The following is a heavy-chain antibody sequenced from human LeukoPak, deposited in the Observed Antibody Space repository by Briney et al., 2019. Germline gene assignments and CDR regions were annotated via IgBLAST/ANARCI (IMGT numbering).Heavy chain of an antibody. D-gene: IGHD3-10*01. Sequence: GGSLRLSCAASGFTFSSYAMSWVRQAPGKGLEWVANIKQDGSEKYYVDSVKGRFTISRDNAKNSLYLQMNSLRAEDTAVYYCARGRGSGSYYHLDYWGQGTLVTVSS. V-gene: IGHV3-7*01. CDR1: GFTFSSYA. J-gene: IGHJ4*02. CDR2: IKQDGSEK. CDR3: ARGRGSGSYYHLDY.